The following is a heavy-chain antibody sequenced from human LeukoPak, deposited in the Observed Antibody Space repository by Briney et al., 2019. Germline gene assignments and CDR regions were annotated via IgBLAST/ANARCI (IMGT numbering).Heavy chain of an antibody. CDR2: INADVGRT. CDR3: GTWAFYHGLDV. V-gene: IGHV3-43*02. J-gene: IGHJ6*02. D-gene: IGHD1-26*01. Sequence: GGSLRLSCVASELTLDAYAMHGVLKARGKGLEWFPHINADVGRTYYADSVKGRLTISRANSKNSLYLEMTSLRAEDSALYYCGTWAFYHGLDVWGRGTTVTVSS. CDR1: ELTLDAYA.